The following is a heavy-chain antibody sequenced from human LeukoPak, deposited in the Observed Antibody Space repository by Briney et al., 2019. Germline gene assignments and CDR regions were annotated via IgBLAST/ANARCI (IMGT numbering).Heavy chain of an antibody. CDR1: GYTFTSYY. V-gene: IGHV1-18*04. D-gene: IGHD6-13*01. CDR2: ISAYNGNT. CDR3: ARGIAAAGSDFDY. J-gene: IGHJ4*02. Sequence: WASVKVSCKASGYTFTSYYMHWVRQAPGQGLEWMGWISAYNGNTNYAQKLQGRVTMTTDTSTSTAYMELRSLRSDDTAVYYCARGIAAAGSDFDYWGQGTLVTVSS.